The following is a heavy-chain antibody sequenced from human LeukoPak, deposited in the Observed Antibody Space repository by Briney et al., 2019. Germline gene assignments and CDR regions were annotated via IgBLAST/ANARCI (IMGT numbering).Heavy chain of an antibody. CDR2: INPNSGGT. V-gene: IGHV1-2*02. D-gene: IGHD3-3*01. CDR1: GYTFTGYY. CDR3: ARDGEYDFWSGYYTH. J-gene: IGHJ4*02. Sequence: ASVKVSCKASGYTFTGYYMHWVRQAPGQGLEWMGWINPNSGGTNYAQKFQGRVTMTRDTSISTAYMELSRLRSDDTAVYYCARDGEYDFWSGYYTHWGQGTLVTVSS.